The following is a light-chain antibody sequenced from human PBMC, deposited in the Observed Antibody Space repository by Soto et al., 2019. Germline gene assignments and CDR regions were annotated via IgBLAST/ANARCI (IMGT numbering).Light chain of an antibody. J-gene: IGKJ2*01. Sequence: EIVLTQSPGTLSLSPGERATLSCRASQSVSSSYLAWYQQKPGQAPRVLIHGASSRATGIPDRFSGSRSGSDFTLTTSTLETEELQVDFCQHYGNPPPNAFRQWTKVDSK. V-gene: IGKV3-20*01. CDR3: QHYGNPPPNA. CDR2: GAS. CDR1: QSVSSSY.